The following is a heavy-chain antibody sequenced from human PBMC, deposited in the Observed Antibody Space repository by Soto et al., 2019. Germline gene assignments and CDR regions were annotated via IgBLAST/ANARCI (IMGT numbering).Heavy chain of an antibody. Sequence: QVQLVESGGGVVQPGKSLRLSCAASGFTLSDFAMHWVRQAPGKGLEWVAVISYDGSKKYFADSVKGRFTISRDNSKNSMYLQMNSLRPDDTDLYHCARPFGDLYYYFDYWSPGTLVSVSS. D-gene: IGHD2-8*01. CDR2: ISYDGSKK. CDR1: GFTLSDFA. V-gene: IGHV3-30-3*01. CDR3: ARPFGDLYYYFDY. J-gene: IGHJ4*01.